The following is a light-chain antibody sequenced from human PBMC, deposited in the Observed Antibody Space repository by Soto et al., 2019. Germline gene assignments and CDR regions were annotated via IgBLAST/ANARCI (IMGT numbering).Light chain of an antibody. J-gene: IGKJ1*01. CDR1: QSVSSN. CDR3: QQYNNWPRPT. V-gene: IGKV3-15*01. Sequence: EIVMTQSPATLSVSPGERATLSCRASQSVSSNLAWYQQKPGQAPRLLIYGASTRATGIPARFSGSGSGTEFTLTISSLLSEDFAVYYCQQYNNWPRPTFGQGTKVEIK. CDR2: GAS.